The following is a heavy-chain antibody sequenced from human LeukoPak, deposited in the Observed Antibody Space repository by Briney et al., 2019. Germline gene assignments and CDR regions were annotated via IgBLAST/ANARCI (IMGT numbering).Heavy chain of an antibody. J-gene: IGHJ4*02. CDR2: IKQDGSEK. Sequence: GGSLRLSCAASGFTFSIYWMSWVRQAPGKWLEWVANIKQDGSEKYYVDSVKGRFTISRDNAKNSLYLQMNSLRAEDTAVYYCARAGGSSSWYRYWGQGTLVTVSS. V-gene: IGHV3-7*01. D-gene: IGHD6-13*01. CDR1: GFTFSIYW. CDR3: ARAGGSSSWYRY.